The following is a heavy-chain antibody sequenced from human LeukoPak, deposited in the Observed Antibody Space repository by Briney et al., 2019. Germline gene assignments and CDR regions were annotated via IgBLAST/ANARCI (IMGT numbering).Heavy chain of an antibody. CDR3: ATQGVVPAADHDAFDI. CDR2: ISRSSSYI. CDR1: GFTFSSYC. Sequence: GGSLRLSCAASGFTFSSYCMSWVRQAPGKGLEWVSSISRSSSYIYYADSVKGRFTISRDNAKNSLYLQMNSLRAEDTAVYYCATQGVVPAADHDAFDIWGQGTMVTVSS. V-gene: IGHV3-21*01. J-gene: IGHJ3*02. D-gene: IGHD2-2*01.